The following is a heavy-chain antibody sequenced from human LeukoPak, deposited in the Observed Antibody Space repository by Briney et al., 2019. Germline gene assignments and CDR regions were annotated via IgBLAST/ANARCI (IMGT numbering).Heavy chain of an antibody. D-gene: IGHD4-17*01. V-gene: IGHV1-46*01. J-gene: IGHJ3*02. CDR1: GYTFTSYY. Sequence: ASVKVSCKASGYTFTSYYMYWVRQAPGQGLEWMGIINPSGGSTSYAQKFQGRVTMARDTSTSTVYMELSSLRSEDTAVYYCARGTTVNAFDIWGQGTMVTVSS. CDR3: ARGTTVNAFDI. CDR2: INPSGGST.